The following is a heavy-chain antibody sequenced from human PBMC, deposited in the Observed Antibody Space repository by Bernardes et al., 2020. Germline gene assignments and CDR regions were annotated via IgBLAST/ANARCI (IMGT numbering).Heavy chain of an antibody. Sequence: ASVKVSCKASGYTFNRYHINWVRQAPGQGLEWMGRVSGYNGDTKYAQKFQGRVTLTTDTSTNTAYMELKSLTSDDTAVYYCARGTPSSTALGWFDPWGQGTLVTVSS. V-gene: IGHV1-18*01. CDR3: ARGTPSSTALGWFDP. D-gene: IGHD1-1*01. CDR2: VSGYNGDT. CDR1: GYTFNRYH. J-gene: IGHJ5*02.